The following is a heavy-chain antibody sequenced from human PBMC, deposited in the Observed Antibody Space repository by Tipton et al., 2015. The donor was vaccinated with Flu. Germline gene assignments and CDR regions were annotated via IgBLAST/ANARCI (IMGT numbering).Heavy chain of an antibody. Sequence: QLVQSGAEVKKPGASVKVSCKASGYTFTGYYMHWVRQAPGQGLEWMGWIDPNSGGTNYAQKFQGRVTMTRDTSISTAYMELGRLRSDDTAVYYCAREFVVIVATIPDYWGQGTLVTVSS. V-gene: IGHV1-2*02. CDR1: GYTFTGYY. CDR2: IDPNSGGT. J-gene: IGHJ4*02. CDR3: AREFVVIVATIPDY. D-gene: IGHD5-12*01.